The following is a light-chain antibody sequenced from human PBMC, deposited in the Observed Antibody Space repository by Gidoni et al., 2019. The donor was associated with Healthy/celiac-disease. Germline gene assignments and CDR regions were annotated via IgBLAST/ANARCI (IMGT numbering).Light chain of an antibody. CDR2: LGS. Sequence: DIVMTQSPLSLPVTPGEPASISCRSSQSLLHSNGYNYLDWYLQKPGQSPQLLIYLGSNRASGVPDRVSGSGSGTDFTLKISRGEAEDVGVYYCMQALQTPITFGQXTRLEIK. CDR1: QSLLHSNGYNY. CDR3: MQALQTPIT. V-gene: IGKV2-28*01. J-gene: IGKJ5*01.